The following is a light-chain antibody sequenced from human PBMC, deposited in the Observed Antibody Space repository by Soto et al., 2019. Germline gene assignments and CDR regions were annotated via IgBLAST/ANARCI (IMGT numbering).Light chain of an antibody. V-gene: IGKV1-8*01. CDR2: AAS. CDR3: LQVYSFPRT. Sequence: AIRMTQSPSSLSASTGDRVTIPFPATQGISSYLAWYQQKPGKAPKLLIYAASTLQSGVPSRFSGSGSGTEFILTINNLQPEDFASYFCLQVYSFPRTFGLGTKVDIK. CDR1: QGISSY. J-gene: IGKJ1*01.